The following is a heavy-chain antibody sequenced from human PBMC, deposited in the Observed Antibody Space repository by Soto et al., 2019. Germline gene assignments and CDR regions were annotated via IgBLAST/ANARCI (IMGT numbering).Heavy chain of an antibody. V-gene: IGHV1-18*01. CDR1: GYAFTTYG. J-gene: IGHJ4*02. Sequence: QVHLVQSGAEVKKPGASVKVSCQGSGYAFTTYGTTWVRQAPGQAFEWMGWISADIGNTKYAQQLQGRVTVTRDTSTSTAFMVLRMVRYDVTAVYYCGRGRYGKYWGQGVLVTVSS. D-gene: IGHD1-1*01. CDR2: ISADIGNT. CDR3: GRGRYGKY.